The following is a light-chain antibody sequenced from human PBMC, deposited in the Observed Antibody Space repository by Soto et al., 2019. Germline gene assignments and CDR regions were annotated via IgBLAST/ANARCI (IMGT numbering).Light chain of an antibody. CDR1: SSDVGGYNY. CDR2: DVS. V-gene: IGLV2-14*01. J-gene: IGLJ3*02. Sequence: QSALTQPASVSGSPGQSITISCTGTSSDVGGYNYVSWYQQHPGKAPKLMIYDVSNRPSGVSNRFSGSKSGNTASLTISGLQAEDEADYYCSSYTSSRTLRKEFGGGTKLTVL. CDR3: SSYTSSRTLRKE.